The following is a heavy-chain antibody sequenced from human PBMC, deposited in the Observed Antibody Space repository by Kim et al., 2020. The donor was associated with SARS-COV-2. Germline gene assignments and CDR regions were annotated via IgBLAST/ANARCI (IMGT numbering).Heavy chain of an antibody. CDR3: AKVRAGAYGRDV. V-gene: IGHV3-23*01. D-gene: IGHD1-26*01. J-gene: IGHJ6*02. CDR1: GFTFSHYA. Sequence: GESLKISCAASGFTFSHYAMNWVRQVPGKGLDWVSSVVGGGSSAYYADSVKGRFTISRDNSKNILYLQMNSLRADDTAIYYCAKVRAGAYGRDVWGQGSAVTV. CDR2: VVGGGSSA.